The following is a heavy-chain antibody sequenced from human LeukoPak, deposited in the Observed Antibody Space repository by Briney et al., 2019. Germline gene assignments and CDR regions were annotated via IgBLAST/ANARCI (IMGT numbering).Heavy chain of an antibody. CDR1: GGSIYSGGYY. J-gene: IGHJ6*03. V-gene: IGHV4-61*02. CDR2: IYTSGST. D-gene: IGHD3-9*01. Sequence: SETLSLTCTVSGGSIYSGGYYWNWIRQPAGKGLEWIGRIYTSGSTNYNPSLKGRVTISVDTSKNQFSLNLSSVTAADTAVYYCARGSTPNPALRYFDWLFPGDYYYMDVWGKGTTVTVSS. CDR3: ARGSTPNPALRYFDWLFPGDYYYMDV.